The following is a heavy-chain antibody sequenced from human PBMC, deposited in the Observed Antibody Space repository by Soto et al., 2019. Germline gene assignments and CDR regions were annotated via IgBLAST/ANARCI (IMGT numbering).Heavy chain of an antibody. CDR3: ARLSAGHGDNHDY. Sequence: QVQLEESGPGLVKPSETLSLTCTVSGGSISRYYWSWIRQSPGKGLEWIGYIYHPGTTDYNPSLKSRVTISVDTSKKQFSLRLRSVTAADTAIYYCARLSAGHGDNHDYWGQGTLVTVSS. D-gene: IGHD4-17*01. CDR1: GGSISRYY. V-gene: IGHV4-59*08. J-gene: IGHJ4*02. CDR2: IYHPGTT.